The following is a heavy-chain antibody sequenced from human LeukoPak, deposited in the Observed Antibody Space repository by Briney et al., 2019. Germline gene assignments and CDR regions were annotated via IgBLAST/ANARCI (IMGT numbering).Heavy chain of an antibody. CDR2: ISSSGDST. CDR3: ARDLRDSRGSYGSDY. J-gene: IGHJ4*02. Sequence: GGSLRLSCAASGFTFNSFAMSWVRQAPGKGLEWVSGISSSGDSTYYADSVKGRFTISRDNSKNTLYLQMNNLRPEDTAVYFCARDLRDSRGSYGSDYWGQGTLVTVSS. V-gene: IGHV3-23*01. D-gene: IGHD1-26*01. CDR1: GFTFNSFA.